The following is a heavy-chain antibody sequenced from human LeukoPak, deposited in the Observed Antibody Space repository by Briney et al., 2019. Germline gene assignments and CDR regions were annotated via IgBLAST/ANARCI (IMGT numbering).Heavy chain of an antibody. CDR1: GYTFTGYA. J-gene: IGHJ4*02. D-gene: IGHD3-22*01. Sequence: ASVKVSCKASGYTFTGYAMHWVRQAPGQRLEWMGWINAANGNTKYSQKFQGRVTITRDTSASTAYMELSSLRSEDTAVYYCAREDNYYDSSGYPDWGQGTLVTVSS. V-gene: IGHV1-3*01. CDR3: AREDNYYDSSGYPD. CDR2: INAANGNT.